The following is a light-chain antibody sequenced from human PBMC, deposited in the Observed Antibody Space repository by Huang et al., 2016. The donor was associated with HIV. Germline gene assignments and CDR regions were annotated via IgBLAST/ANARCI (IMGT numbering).Light chain of an antibody. V-gene: IGKV3-20*01. CDR3: HQYGSSMAT. CDR1: QSVDSGY. CDR2: GTS. J-gene: IGKJ2*01. Sequence: ILTQSPGSLSLSPGDRVTLSCRASQSVDSGYVAWYHPKPGQSPRLIVYGTSSRASGIPSRFSGSGSGRDFSLTSSGLESEDFGVYYCHQYGSSMATFGQGTKVDI.